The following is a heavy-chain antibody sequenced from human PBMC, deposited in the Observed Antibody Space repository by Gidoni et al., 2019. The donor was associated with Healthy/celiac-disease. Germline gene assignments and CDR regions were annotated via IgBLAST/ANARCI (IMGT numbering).Heavy chain of an antibody. V-gene: IGHV3-23*01. CDR1: GFTFTSYA. Sequence: EVQLLESGGGLVQPGGSLRLSCAASGFTFTSYAMSWVRQPPGKGLEWVSAISGSGGGTHHANSVKGRFTISRDNSKNTLYLQMNSLRAEDTAVYFCAKEGWSQRGTFGYFDYWGQGTLVTVSS. CDR3: AKEGWSQRGTFGYFDY. CDR2: ISGSGGGT. J-gene: IGHJ4*02. D-gene: IGHD3-22*01.